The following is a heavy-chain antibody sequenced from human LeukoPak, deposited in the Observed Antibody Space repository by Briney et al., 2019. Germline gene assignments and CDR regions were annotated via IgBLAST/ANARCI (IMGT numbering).Heavy chain of an antibody. V-gene: IGHV4-39*01. Sequence: PSETLSLTCTVSGSSMNSNRHYWSWIRQPPGKGLEWIGSIYYSGDTYYNPSLKSRLTISLDLSKNQFSLRLSSVTAADTAVYYRARRNGYYDYWGQGTLATVSS. CDR3: ARRNGYYDY. D-gene: IGHD3-3*01. CDR1: GSSMNSNRHY. CDR2: IYYSGDT. J-gene: IGHJ4*02.